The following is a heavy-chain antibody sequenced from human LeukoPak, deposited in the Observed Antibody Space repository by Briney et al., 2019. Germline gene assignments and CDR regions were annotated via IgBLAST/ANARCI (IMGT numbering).Heavy chain of an antibody. CDR3: ARVVAGTFAFDI. CDR1: GDSVSSNRAA. Sequence: SQTLSLTCAISGDSVSSNRAAWNWVRQSPSRGLEWLGRTYYRSKWYIDYAASVKSRITINPDTSKNQFSLQLNSVTPEDTAVYYCARVVAGTFAFDIWGQGTMVTVSS. V-gene: IGHV6-1*01. CDR2: TYYRSKWYI. J-gene: IGHJ3*02. D-gene: IGHD6-19*01.